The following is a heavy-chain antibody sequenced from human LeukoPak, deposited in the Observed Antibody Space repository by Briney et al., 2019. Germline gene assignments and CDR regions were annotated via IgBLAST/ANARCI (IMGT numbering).Heavy chain of an antibody. D-gene: IGHD3-10*01. V-gene: IGHV3-23*01. J-gene: IGHJ4*02. CDR2: ISGSGGST. CDR1: GFTFSSYA. CDR3: AKQEDVLLWFGELSYYFDY. Sequence: AGGSLRLSCAASGFTFSSYAMSWVRQAPGKGLEWVSAISGSGGSTYYADSVKGRFTISRDNSKNTLYLQMNSLRAEDTAVYYCAKQEDVLLWFGELSYYFDYWGQGTLVTVPS.